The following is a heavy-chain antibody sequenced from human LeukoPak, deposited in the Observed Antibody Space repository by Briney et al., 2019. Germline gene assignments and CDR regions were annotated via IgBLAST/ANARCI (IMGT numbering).Heavy chain of an antibody. J-gene: IGHJ4*02. CDR2: ISYDGSNK. CDR1: GFTFSSYA. Sequence: GGSLRLSCAASGFTFSSYAMHWVRQAPGKGLEWVAVISYDGSNKYYAGSVKGRFTISRDNSKNTLYLQMNSLRAEDTAVYYCARVSRDMTSPFDYWGQGTLVTVSS. V-gene: IGHV3-30-3*01. CDR3: ARVSRDMTSPFDY. D-gene: IGHD2-15*01.